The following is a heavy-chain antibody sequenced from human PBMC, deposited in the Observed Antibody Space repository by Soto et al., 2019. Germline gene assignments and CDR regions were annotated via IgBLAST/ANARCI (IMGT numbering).Heavy chain of an antibody. V-gene: IGHV1-46*01. J-gene: IGHJ6*02. CDR2: INPSGGYT. D-gene: IGHD2-15*01. CDR3: ARVSCSGGSCYSPYYYGMDV. Sequence: ASVKVSCKASGYTFTSYYMNWVRQAPGQGLEWLGIINPSGGYTTYAQRFLGRVTMTSDTSTSTVHMELGSLTSEDTAVYYCARVSCSGGSCYSPYYYGMDVWGQGTLVTVSS. CDR1: GYTFTSYY.